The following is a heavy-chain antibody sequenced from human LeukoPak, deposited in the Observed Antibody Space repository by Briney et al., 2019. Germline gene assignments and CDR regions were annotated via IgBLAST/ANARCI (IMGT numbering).Heavy chain of an antibody. CDR1: GFTFSSYA. D-gene: IGHD5-24*01. V-gene: IGHV3-30-3*01. CDR2: ISYDGSNK. J-gene: IGHJ3*02. Sequence: GGSLRLSCAASGFTFSSYAMHWVRQAPGKGLEWVAVISYDGSNKYYADSVKGRFTISRDNSKNTLYLQMNSLRAEDTAVYYCAEIPGDAFDIWGQGTMDTVSS. CDR3: AEIPGDAFDI.